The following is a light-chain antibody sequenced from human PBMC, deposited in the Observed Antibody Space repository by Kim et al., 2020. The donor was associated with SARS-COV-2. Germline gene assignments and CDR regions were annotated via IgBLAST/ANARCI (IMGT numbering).Light chain of an antibody. J-gene: IGKJ1*01. Sequence: SASGGDRVTITCRARQGISKDLAWYQQKPGNAPKLLIFAASALQSGVPTRFSGSGSGTDFTLTISSLQSEDVATYYCQKYNGAPWTFGQGTKLEI. CDR2: AAS. CDR1: QGISKD. CDR3: QKYNGAPWT. V-gene: IGKV1-27*01.